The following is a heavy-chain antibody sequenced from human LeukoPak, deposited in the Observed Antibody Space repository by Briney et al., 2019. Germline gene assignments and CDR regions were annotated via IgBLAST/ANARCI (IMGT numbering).Heavy chain of an antibody. J-gene: IGHJ4*02. D-gene: IGHD3-3*01. CDR3: ARTFWSGYWGFDY. V-gene: IGHV3-30*03. CDR1: GFTFSSYG. Sequence: PGRSLRLSCAAYGFTFSSYGMHWVRQAPGKGLKWGAVISYDGSNKYYAYSVKGRFTISRDNSKNTLYLQMNSLRAEDTAVYYCARTFWSGYWGFDYWGQGTLVTVSS. CDR2: ISYDGSNK.